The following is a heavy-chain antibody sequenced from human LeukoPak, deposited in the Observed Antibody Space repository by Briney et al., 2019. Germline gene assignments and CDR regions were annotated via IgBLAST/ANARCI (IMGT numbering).Heavy chain of an antibody. CDR3: ARGMTGYHSDY. V-gene: IGHV4-30-4*07. Sequence: PSETLSLTCAVSGGSISSGGYSWSWIRQPPGKGLEWIGYIYYSGSTYYNPSLKSRVTISVDTSKNQFSLKLSSVTAADTAVYYCARGMTGYHSDYWGQGTLVTVSS. CDR1: GGSISSGGYS. CDR2: IYYSGST. D-gene: IGHD3-9*01. J-gene: IGHJ4*02.